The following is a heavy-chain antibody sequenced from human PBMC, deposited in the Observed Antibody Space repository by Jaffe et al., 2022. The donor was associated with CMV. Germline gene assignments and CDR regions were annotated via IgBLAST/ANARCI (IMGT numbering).Heavy chain of an antibody. CDR1: GFTFNNYA. D-gene: IGHD3-16*01. Sequence: EVQLVESGGGLVQPGGSLRLSCVASGFTFNNYAMTWVRQAAGKGPEWVSEISGSSGTIYYADSVDGRFTISRDNSKNTLYLQMSRLRAEDTAVYYCAKVPNYYETYRHTFDIWGQGTMVTVSS. CDR2: ISGSSGTI. CDR3: AKVPNYYETYRHTFDI. J-gene: IGHJ3*02. V-gene: IGHV3-23*04.